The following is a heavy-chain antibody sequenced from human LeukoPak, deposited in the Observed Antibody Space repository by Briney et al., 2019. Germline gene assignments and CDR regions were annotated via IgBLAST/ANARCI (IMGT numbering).Heavy chain of an antibody. CDR2: ISSSGSII. J-gene: IGHJ6*03. Sequence: PGGSLRLSCAASGFTFSSYSMNWICQAPGKGLEWVSYISSSGSIIYYADSVKGRFTISRDNAKNSLYLQMNSLRAEDTAVYYCARIGSVGATTPDYYMDVWGKGTTVTVSS. V-gene: IGHV3-48*04. D-gene: IGHD1-26*01. CDR1: GFTFSSYS. CDR3: ARIGSVGATTPDYYMDV.